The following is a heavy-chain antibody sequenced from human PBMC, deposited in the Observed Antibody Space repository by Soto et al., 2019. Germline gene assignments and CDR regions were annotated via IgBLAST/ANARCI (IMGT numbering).Heavy chain of an antibody. CDR1: GFTFSSYA. V-gene: IGHV3-30-3*01. Sequence: GGSLRLSCAASGFTFSSYAMHWVRQAPGKGLEWVAVISYDGSNKYYADSVKGRFTISRYNSKNTLYLQMNSLRAEDTAVYYWAGDYGDYGAFDIWGQGTMVTVSS. D-gene: IGHD4-17*01. CDR3: AGDYGDYGAFDI. J-gene: IGHJ3*02. CDR2: ISYDGSNK.